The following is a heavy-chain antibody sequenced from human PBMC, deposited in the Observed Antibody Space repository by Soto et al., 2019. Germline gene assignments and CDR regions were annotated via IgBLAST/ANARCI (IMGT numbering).Heavy chain of an antibody. CDR3: ARTRQGDPPTWFNP. J-gene: IGHJ5*02. D-gene: IGHD3-16*01. CDR1: GGSVTNSSYY. Sequence: SETLSLTCTVSGGSVTNSSYYWGWIRQPPGKGLEWIGEINHSGSTNYNPSLKSRVTISVDTSKNQFSLKLSSVTAADTAVYFCARTRQGDPPTWFNPWGQGILVTVSS. CDR2: INHSGST. V-gene: IGHV4-39*07.